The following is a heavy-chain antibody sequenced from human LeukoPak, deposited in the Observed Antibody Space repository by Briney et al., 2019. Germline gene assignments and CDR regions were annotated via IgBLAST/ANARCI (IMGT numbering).Heavy chain of an antibody. CDR2: IYYSGST. Sequence: PSETLSLTCTVSGGSISSYYWSWIRQPPGKGLEWIGYIYYSGSTNYNPSLKSRVTISGDTSKNQFSLKLSSVTAADTAVYYCARATYVTYYYDSSGYPPLQFDYWGQGTLVTVSS. D-gene: IGHD3-22*01. CDR3: ARATYVTYYYDSSGYPPLQFDY. CDR1: GGSISSYY. J-gene: IGHJ4*02. V-gene: IGHV4-59*01.